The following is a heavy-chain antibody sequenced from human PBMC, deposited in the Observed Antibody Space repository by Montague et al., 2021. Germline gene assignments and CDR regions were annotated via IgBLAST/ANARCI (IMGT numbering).Heavy chain of an antibody. V-gene: IGHV4-61*03. D-gene: IGHD4-23*01. CDR1: GGSISSGNHR. Sequence: SETLSLTCTVSGGSISSGNHRWSWIRQPPGKRLEWIGYIYYSGSTVSSPSFRTRVTLSVDTSKNHFSLRLRSATAADTAVYYCARVFTVAHNGLFGPWGHGTLVTVCS. CDR2: IYYSGST. J-gene: IGHJ5*02. CDR3: ARVFTVAHNGLFGP.